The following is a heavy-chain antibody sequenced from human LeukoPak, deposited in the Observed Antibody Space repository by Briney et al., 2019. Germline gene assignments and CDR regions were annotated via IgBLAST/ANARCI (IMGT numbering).Heavy chain of an antibody. D-gene: IGHD4-11*01. Sequence: PGGSLRLSCAASGFTFSSYGMHWVRQAPGKGLKWVAFIRYDGSNKYYADSVKGRFTISRDDSKNTLYLQMNSLRAEDTAVYYCAKDSYSSLDYWGQGTLVTVSS. V-gene: IGHV3-30*02. CDR3: AKDSYSSLDY. CDR1: GFTFSSYG. CDR2: IRYDGSNK. J-gene: IGHJ4*02.